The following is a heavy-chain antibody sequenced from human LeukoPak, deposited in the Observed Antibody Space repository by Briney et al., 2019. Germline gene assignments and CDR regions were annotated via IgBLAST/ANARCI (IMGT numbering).Heavy chain of an antibody. CDR1: GFSLNTSGVS. Sequence: SGPTLLKPTQTLTLTCTLSGFSLNTSGVSVGWIRQPPGKALEWLAVIYWDDDRRYSPSLKTRLTITKDTSRNQVVLTMTNMDPVDTATYYCAHRHSGGYYSCFDYWGQGTLVTVSS. CDR3: AHRHSGGYYSCFDY. CDR2: IYWDDDR. V-gene: IGHV2-5*02. J-gene: IGHJ4*02. D-gene: IGHD3-22*01.